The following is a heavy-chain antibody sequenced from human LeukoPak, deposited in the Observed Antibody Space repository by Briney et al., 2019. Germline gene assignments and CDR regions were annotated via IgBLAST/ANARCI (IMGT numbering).Heavy chain of an antibody. Sequence: GGSLRLSCAASRFTVSSNYMSWVRQAPGKGLEWVSVIYSGGSTYYADSVKGRFTISRDNSKNTLYLQMNSLRAEDTAVYYCARDRGYYDSSGFDYWGQGTLVTVSS. CDR3: ARDRGYYDSSGFDY. V-gene: IGHV3-66*01. J-gene: IGHJ4*02. D-gene: IGHD3-22*01. CDR2: IYSGGST. CDR1: RFTVSSNY.